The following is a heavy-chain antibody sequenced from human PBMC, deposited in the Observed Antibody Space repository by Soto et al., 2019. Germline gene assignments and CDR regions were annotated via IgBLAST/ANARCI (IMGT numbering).Heavy chain of an antibody. Sequence: QLQMVQSGAEVKKPGASVKVSCKASGYTFTSYGISWVRQAPGQGLEWMGGISAYNGNTNNAQKLEGRVIMTTEASTSTAYMELGSLRSYDTAVYYCARAYCSSTSGYLLYPYYYYLDVWCGGTTVTVFS. CDR3: ARAYCSSTSGYLLYPYYYYLDV. CDR2: ISAYNGNT. D-gene: IGHD2-2*01. CDR1: GYTFTSYG. V-gene: IGHV1-18*01. J-gene: IGHJ6*03.